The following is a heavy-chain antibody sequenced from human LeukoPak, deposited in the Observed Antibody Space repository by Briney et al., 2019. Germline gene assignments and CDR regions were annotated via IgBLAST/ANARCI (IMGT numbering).Heavy chain of an antibody. D-gene: IGHD3-9*01. Sequence: SETLSLTCTVSGGSISSGGYYWSWIRQPAGKGLEWIGRIYISGSTNYNPFLKSRVTISGDTSKNQFCLMLRSVAAADTAVYYCARFAADYDILTGDYGVSGFDYWGQGTLVTVSS. V-gene: IGHV4-61*02. CDR2: IYISGST. CDR1: GGSISSGGYY. CDR3: ARFAADYDILTGDYGVSGFDY. J-gene: IGHJ4*02.